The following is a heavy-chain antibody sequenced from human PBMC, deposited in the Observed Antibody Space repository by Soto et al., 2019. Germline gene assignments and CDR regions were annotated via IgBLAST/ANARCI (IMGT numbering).Heavy chain of an antibody. CDR3: EAGYGSSGRCFDL. CDR1: GSTFSSYG. CDR2: IVPTFGNA. Sequence: QVHLVQSGAEVKKPGSSVKVSCKASGSTFSSYGFSWVRQAPGQGLEFMGRIVPTFGNANYAQRFQGRLTISGDEARATVFMELSSLTNEDTAIYYCEAGYGSSGRCFDLWGQGTQVTVSS. V-gene: IGHV1-69*18. D-gene: IGHD2-2*03. J-gene: IGHJ5*02.